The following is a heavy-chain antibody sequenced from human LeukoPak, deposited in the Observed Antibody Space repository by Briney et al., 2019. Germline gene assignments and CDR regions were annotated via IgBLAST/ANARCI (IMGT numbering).Heavy chain of an antibody. CDR1: GDSLSSYY. CDR3: ARGRAIFGVVSYYFDN. Sequence: SETLSLTCTVSGDSLSSYYWTWIRQPPGKGLEWIGYIYFGSTKYSPFLESRVTISVDRSRNQLSLNLSSLSEADTAVYFCARGRAIFGVVSYYFDNWGQGTLVTVSS. D-gene: IGHD3-3*01. CDR2: IYFGST. V-gene: IGHV4-59*01. J-gene: IGHJ4*02.